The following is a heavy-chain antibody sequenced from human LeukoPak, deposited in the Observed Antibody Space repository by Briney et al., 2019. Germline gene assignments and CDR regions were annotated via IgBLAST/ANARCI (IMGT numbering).Heavy chain of an antibody. CDR3: ARGRSSGYYYPFDY. Sequence: PGGSLRLSCAASGFTFSDYYMNWIRQAPGKGLEWVSYISSSGSTIYYADSVKGRFTISRDNAKNSLYLQMNSLRAEDTAVYYCARGRSSGYYYPFDYWGQGTLVTVSS. J-gene: IGHJ4*02. CDR2: ISSSGSTI. CDR1: GFTFSDYY. V-gene: IGHV3-11*01. D-gene: IGHD3-22*01.